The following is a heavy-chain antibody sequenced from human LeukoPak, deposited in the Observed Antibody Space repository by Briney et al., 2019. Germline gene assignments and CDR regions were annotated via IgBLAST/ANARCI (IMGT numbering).Heavy chain of an antibody. CDR3: ARDRRGGYYGSGSYYGQNYYYYYMDV. V-gene: IGHV3-48*01. Sequence: GGSLRLSCAASGFTFSSYSMNWVRQAPGKGLEWVSYISSSSSTIYYADSVKGRFTISRDNAKNSLYLQMNSLRAEDTAVYYCARDRRGGYYGSGSYYGQNYYYYYMDVWGKGTTVTVSS. CDR1: GFTFSSYS. CDR2: ISSSSSTI. D-gene: IGHD3-10*01. J-gene: IGHJ6*03.